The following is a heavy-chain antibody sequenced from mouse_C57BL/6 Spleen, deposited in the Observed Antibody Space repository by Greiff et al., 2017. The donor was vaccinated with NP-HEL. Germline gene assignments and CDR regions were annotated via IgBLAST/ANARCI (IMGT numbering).Heavy chain of an antibody. Sequence: QVQLKQSGAELVRPGASVTLSCKASGYTFTDYEMHWVKQTPVHGLEWIGAIDPETGGTAYNQKFKGKAILTADKSSSTAYMELRSLTSEDSAVYYCTRRHYYGSSYAPPHFDYWGQGTTLTVSS. CDR3: TRRHYYGSSYAPPHFDY. CDR1: GYTFTDYE. CDR2: IDPETGGT. V-gene: IGHV1-15*01. J-gene: IGHJ2*01. D-gene: IGHD1-1*01.